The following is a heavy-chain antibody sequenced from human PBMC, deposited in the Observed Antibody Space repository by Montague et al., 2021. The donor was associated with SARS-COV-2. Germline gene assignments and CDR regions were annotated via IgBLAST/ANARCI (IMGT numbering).Heavy chain of an antibody. CDR1: GYSISSGYY. D-gene: IGHD4-11*01. J-gene: IGHJ6*02. CDR2: IYHSGST. V-gene: IGHV4-38-2*02. CDR3: AVNSNYYYYNGMDV. Sequence: SETLSLTCTVSGYSISSGYYWGWLRQPPGKGLEWIGSIYHSGSTHYNPSLKSRVTISVDTSKNQFSLKLSAVSAADTAVYYCAVNSNYYYYNGMDVWGQGTTVTVPS.